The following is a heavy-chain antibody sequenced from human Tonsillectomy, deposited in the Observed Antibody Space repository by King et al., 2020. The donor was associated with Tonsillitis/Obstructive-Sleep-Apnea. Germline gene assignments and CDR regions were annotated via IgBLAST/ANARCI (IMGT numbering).Heavy chain of an antibody. J-gene: IGHJ6*03. CDR1: GGTFNTYP. V-gene: IGHV1-69*01. CDR3: ARGSRTTDYYYYHYMDV. Sequence: QLVQSGAEVKKPGSSVRVSCKPSGGTFNTYPIIWVRQAPGQGLEWMGGIIPVFGTPNYAQKFHGRVTITADESTSTAYMELSSLRSEETAVYYCARGSRTTDYYYYHYMDVWGKGTTVTVSS. CDR2: IIPVFGTP. D-gene: IGHD4-11*01.